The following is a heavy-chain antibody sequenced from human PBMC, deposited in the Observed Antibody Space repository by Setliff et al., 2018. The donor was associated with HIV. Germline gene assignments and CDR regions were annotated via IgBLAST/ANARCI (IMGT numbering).Heavy chain of an antibody. CDR1: GFTFSSYA. CDR2: ISYDGSNK. Sequence: GGSLRLSCAASGFTFSSYAMHWVRQAPGKGLEWVAVISYDGSNKYYADSVKGRFTIYRDNSKNTRYLQMNSLRAEDTAVYYCARESVPDILTYYNFWSGSAGGAFDIWGQGTMVTVSS. J-gene: IGHJ3*02. D-gene: IGHD3-3*01. CDR3: ARESVPDILTYYNFWSGSAGGAFDI. V-gene: IGHV3-30*04.